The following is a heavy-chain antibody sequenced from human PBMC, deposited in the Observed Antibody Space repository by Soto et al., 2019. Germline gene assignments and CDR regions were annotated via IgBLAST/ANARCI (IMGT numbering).Heavy chain of an antibody. CDR1: GFTFSSYG. D-gene: IGHD6-19*01. J-gene: IGHJ4*02. Sequence: GGSLRLSCAASGFTFSSYGMHWVRQAPGKGLEWVAVIWYDGSNKYYADSVKGRFTISRDNSKNTLYLQMNSLRAEDTAVYYCARDYGIAVAGTAYWGQGTLVTVSS. CDR3: ARDYGIAVAGTAY. V-gene: IGHV3-33*01. CDR2: IWYDGSNK.